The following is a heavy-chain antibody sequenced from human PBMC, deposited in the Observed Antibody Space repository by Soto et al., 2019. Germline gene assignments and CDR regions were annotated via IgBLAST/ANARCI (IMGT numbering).Heavy chain of an antibody. J-gene: IGHJ6*02. CDR1: GGSFNVYF. CDR2: IEHNGSA. Sequence: KPSETLSLTFAVYGGSFNVYFWNWVRQSPGKGLEWIGEIEHNGSANYSPSLNSRVTIALDTSKNLFFMNLNSVTAADPAVYYCARGRKKRHFYNYGLDGLGQGTTFTVAS. CDR3: ARGRKKRHFYNYGLDG. V-gene: IGHV4-34*01.